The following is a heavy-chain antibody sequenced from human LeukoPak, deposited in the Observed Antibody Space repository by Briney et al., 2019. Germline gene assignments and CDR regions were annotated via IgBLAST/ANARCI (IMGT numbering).Heavy chain of an antibody. CDR1: GYTFTDYY. J-gene: IGHJ4*02. CDR3: ARDQADYGDRYFDY. CDR2: INPNSGGT. D-gene: IGHD4-17*01. Sequence: ASVKVSCKASGYTFTDYYVHWVRQAPGQGLEWMGWINPNSGGTNYAQKFQGRVTMTRDTSISTAYMELSRLRSDDTAVYYCARDQADYGDRYFDYWGQGTLVTVSS. V-gene: IGHV1-2*02.